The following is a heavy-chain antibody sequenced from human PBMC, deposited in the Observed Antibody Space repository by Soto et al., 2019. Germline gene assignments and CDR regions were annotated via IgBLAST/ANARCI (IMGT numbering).Heavy chain of an antibody. J-gene: IGHJ3*02. CDR2: IYYSGTT. D-gene: IGHD3-16*01. CDR1: SGSIGTYF. CDR3: ARGRGDTYDAFDI. Sequence: PSETLSLTCTVSSGSIGTYFWSWIRQPPGKGLEWIGYIYYSGTTNYNPSLKSRVTIFLDTSKNQFSLRLSSVTAADTAVYYCARGRGDTYDAFDIWGQGTLVTVSS. V-gene: IGHV4-59*01.